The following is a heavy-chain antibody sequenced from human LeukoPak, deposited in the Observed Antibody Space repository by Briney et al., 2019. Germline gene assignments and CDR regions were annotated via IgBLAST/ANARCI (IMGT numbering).Heavy chain of an antibody. J-gene: IGHJ4*02. Sequence: SETLSLTCAVSGVSITDNWWSWVRQPPGKGLEWIEEILHTGPTNFNPSLKSRVTISMDKSKNQLSLRLNSVTAADTAIYYCVRGGTYYLPYWGQGILVTVSS. V-gene: IGHV4-4*02. CDR3: VRGGTYYLPY. D-gene: IGHD1-26*01. CDR1: GVSITDNW. CDR2: ILHTGPT.